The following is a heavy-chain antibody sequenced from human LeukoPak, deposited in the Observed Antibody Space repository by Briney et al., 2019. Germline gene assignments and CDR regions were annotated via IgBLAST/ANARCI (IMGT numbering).Heavy chain of an antibody. CDR3: ARVLLWFGELLPNGMDV. D-gene: IGHD3-10*01. CDR1: GYTFTSYG. Sequence: ASVKVSCKASGYTFTSYGISWVRQAPGQGLEWMGWISAYNGNTNYAQKLQGRATMTTDTSTSTAYMELRSLRSDDTAVYYCARVLLWFGELLPNGMDVWGKGTTVTVSS. V-gene: IGHV1-18*04. J-gene: IGHJ6*04. CDR2: ISAYNGNT.